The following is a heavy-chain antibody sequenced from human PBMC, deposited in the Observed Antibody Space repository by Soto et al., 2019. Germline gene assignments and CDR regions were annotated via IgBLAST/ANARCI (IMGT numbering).Heavy chain of an antibody. CDR1: GFTFSSYA. D-gene: IGHD5-18*01. J-gene: IGHJ4*02. CDR3: AKDPRGYSYGQPFFNY. V-gene: IGHV3-23*01. Sequence: GGSLRLSCAASGFTFSSYAMSWVRQAPGKGLEWVSAISGSGGSTYHADSVKGRFTISRDNSKNTLYLQMNSLRAEDTAVYYCAKDPRGYSYGQPFFNYWGQGTLVTVSS. CDR2: ISGSGGST.